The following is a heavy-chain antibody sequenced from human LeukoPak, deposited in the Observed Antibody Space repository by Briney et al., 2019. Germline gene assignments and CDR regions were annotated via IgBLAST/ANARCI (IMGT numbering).Heavy chain of an antibody. CDR3: ARGATENWFDP. CDR2: ISAYNGNT. D-gene: IGHD5-12*01. J-gene: IGHJ5*02. Sequence: ASVKVSCKASGYKFISYGISWVRQAPGQGLDWMGWISAYNGNTNYAHNLQGRVTMTTDTSTSTAYMELRSLRSDDTAVYYCARGATENWFDPWGQGTLVTVSS. V-gene: IGHV1-18*01. CDR1: GYKFISYG.